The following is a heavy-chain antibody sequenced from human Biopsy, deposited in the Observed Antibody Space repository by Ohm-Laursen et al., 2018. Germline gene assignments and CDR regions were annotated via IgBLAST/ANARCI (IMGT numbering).Heavy chain of an antibody. V-gene: IGHV3-7*03. CDR2: MNQDGSEE. CDR3: AKEVFSAVGTSGFDP. Sequence: GSLRLSCAASGFIFSRYWMNWVRQTPEKGLEWVANMNQDGSEEHYVDSMKGRFTISRDNSKKTVYLQMKSLRAEDTAVYYCAKEVFSAVGTSGFDPWGQGTLVTVSS. J-gene: IGHJ5*02. D-gene: IGHD1/OR15-1a*01. CDR1: GFIFSRYW.